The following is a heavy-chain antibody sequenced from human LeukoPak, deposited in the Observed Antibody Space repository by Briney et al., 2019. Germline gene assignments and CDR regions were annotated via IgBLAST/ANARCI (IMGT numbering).Heavy chain of an antibody. J-gene: IGHJ4*02. CDR3: ARLTTYYYDSSGYD. D-gene: IGHD3-22*01. Sequence: SETLSLTCTVSGGSISSSSYYWGWIRQPPGKGLEWIGSIYYSWSTYYNPSLKSRVTISVDTSKNQFSLKLSSVTAADTAVYYCARLTTYYYDSSGYDWGQGTLVTVSS. CDR1: GGSISSSSYY. V-gene: IGHV4-39*01. CDR2: IYYSWST.